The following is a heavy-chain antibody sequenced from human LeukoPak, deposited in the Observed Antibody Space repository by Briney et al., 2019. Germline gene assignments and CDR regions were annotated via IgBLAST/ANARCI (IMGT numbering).Heavy chain of an antibody. Sequence: ASVKVSCKASGYTFTSYGISWVRQAPGQGLEWMGWISAYNGNTNYAQKLQGRVTMTTDTSTSTAYMELRSLGSDDTAVYYCARDQAYSSGWYDSSFFDYWGQGTLVTVSS. V-gene: IGHV1-18*01. D-gene: IGHD6-13*01. J-gene: IGHJ4*02. CDR3: ARDQAYSSGWYDSSFFDY. CDR1: GYTFTSYG. CDR2: ISAYNGNT.